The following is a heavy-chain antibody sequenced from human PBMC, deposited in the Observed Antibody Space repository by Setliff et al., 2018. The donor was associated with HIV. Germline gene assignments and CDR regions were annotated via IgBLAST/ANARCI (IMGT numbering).Heavy chain of an antibody. V-gene: IGHV1-18*01. J-gene: IGHJ4*02. D-gene: IGHD3-22*01. Sequence: GASVKVSCKASGYTFTNYGISWVRQAPGQGLEWMGWISAYNGNTNYAQKLQGRVTLTTDTSTSTAYMELRSLRSDDTAVYYCARFGGYDDSSGYITDYWGQGTLVTVSS. CDR1: GYTFTNYG. CDR2: ISAYNGNT. CDR3: ARFGGYDDSSGYITDY.